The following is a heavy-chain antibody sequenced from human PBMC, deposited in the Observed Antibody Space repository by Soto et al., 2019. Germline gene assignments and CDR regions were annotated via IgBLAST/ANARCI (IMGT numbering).Heavy chain of an antibody. CDR2: IYDSGST. CDR1: GGCISRSGYF. J-gene: IGHJ4*02. V-gene: IGHV4-31*03. Sequence: QVQLQESGPGLVKPSQTLSLTCTVSGGCISRSGYFWSWIRQHPGKGLEWIGYIYDSGSTYYNPSLKSRVSLSVDTSKNQFSLNLTSVTAADTAMYYCARSSRSYFDYWGQGTLVTVSS. CDR3: ARSSRSYFDY.